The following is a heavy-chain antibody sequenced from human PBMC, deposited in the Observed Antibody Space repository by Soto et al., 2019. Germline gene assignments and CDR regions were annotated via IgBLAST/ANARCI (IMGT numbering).Heavy chain of an antibody. Sequence: GLSLRLSCAASGFIFKMYWMHWVRQSPGKGLVWISRIYNDGTYSDYADSVRGRFTISRDNVNDTLYLQMNNLRAEDSGLYYCTRGPRPISTGTGAYWGQGTKVTVSA. CDR3: TRGPRPISTGTGAY. D-gene: IGHD3-10*01. CDR2: IYNDGTYS. CDR1: GFIFKMYW. V-gene: IGHV3-74*01. J-gene: IGHJ4*02.